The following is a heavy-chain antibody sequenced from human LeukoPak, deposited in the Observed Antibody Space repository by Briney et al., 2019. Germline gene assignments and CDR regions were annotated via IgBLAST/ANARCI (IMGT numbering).Heavy chain of an antibody. Sequence: PGGSLRLSCAASGFTFSSYSMNWVRQAPGKGLEWVSYISSSSSTIYYADSVKGRFTISRDNAKNSLYLQMNSLRAEDTAVYYCARDRWESITMVRGAPNWFDPWGQGTLVTVSS. CDR3: ARDRWESITMVRGAPNWFDP. CDR1: GFTFSSYS. V-gene: IGHV3-48*01. CDR2: ISSSSSTI. D-gene: IGHD3-10*01. J-gene: IGHJ5*02.